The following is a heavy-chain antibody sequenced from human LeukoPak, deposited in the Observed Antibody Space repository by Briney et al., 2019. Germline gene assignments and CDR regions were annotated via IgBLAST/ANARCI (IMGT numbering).Heavy chain of an antibody. CDR1: GFTFSSYW. Sequence: PGGSQRLSCAASGFTFSSYWMSWVRQAPGKGLEWVANIKQDGSEKYYVDSVKGRFTISRDNAKNSLYLQMNSLRAEDTAVYYCARDYPYYDFWSGYGPTAYVDYWGQGTLVTVSS. CDR3: ARDYPYYDFWSGYGPTAYVDY. CDR2: IKQDGSEK. J-gene: IGHJ4*02. D-gene: IGHD3-3*01. V-gene: IGHV3-7*01.